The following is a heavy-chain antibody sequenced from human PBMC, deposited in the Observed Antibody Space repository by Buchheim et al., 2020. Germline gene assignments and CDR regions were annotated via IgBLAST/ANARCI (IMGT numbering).Heavy chain of an antibody. Sequence: QVQLQQWGAGLLKPSETLSLTCAVYGGSFSGYYWSWIRQPPGKGLEWIWEINHSGSTNYNPSLKSRVTISVDTSKNQFSLKLSYVTAANTAVYYCARVDYCTNGVCEYLGDYYFDYWGQGTL. CDR2: INHSGST. D-gene: IGHD2-8*01. J-gene: IGHJ4*02. CDR3: ARVDYCTNGVCEYLGDYYFDY. CDR1: GGSFSGYY. V-gene: IGHV4-34*01.